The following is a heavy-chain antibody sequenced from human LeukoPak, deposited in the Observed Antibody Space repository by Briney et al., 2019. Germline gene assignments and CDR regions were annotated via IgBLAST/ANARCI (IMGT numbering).Heavy chain of an antibody. D-gene: IGHD3-22*01. CDR3: AKGMYYYDSSGPHDYFDY. J-gene: IGHJ4*02. CDR2: ISGSGVNT. CDR1: GFIFSSYA. Sequence: GGSLRLSCAASGFIFSSYAMGWVRQAPGKGLEWVSTISGSGVNTYYADSVKGRFTISRDNSKNTLFLQMNSLRAEDTAVYYCAKGMYYYDSSGPHDYFDYWGQGTLVTVSS. V-gene: IGHV3-23*01.